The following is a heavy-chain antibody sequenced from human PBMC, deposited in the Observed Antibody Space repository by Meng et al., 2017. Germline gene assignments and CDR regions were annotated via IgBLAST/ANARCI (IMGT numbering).Heavy chain of an antibody. V-gene: IGHV4-34*01. J-gene: IGHJ4*02. D-gene: IGHD2-21*02. CDR3: ARDTVEAYCGGDCCPLGY. CDR1: GGSFSGYY. Sequence: QVCLQQWRRGPIKPSEPLSPTAAVYGGSFSGYYWSGSRQHPGKGLEWIGEINHSGSTNYNPSLKSRVTISVDTSKNQFSLKLSSVTAADTAVYYCARDTVEAYCGGDCCPLGYWGQGTLVTVSS. CDR2: INHSGST.